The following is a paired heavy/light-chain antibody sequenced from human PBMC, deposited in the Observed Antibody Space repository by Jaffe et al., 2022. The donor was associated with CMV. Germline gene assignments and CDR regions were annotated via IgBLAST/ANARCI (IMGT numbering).Light chain of an antibody. CDR2: DVS. V-gene: IGLV2-11*01. CDR3: CSYAGSIWV. Sequence: QSALTQPRSVSGSPGQSVTISCTGTSSDVGGYNYVSWYQQHPGKAPKLMIYDVSKRPSGVPDRFSGSKSGNTASLTISGLQAEDEADYYCCSYAGSIWVFGGGTKLTVL. J-gene: IGLJ3*02. CDR1: SSDVGGYNY.
Heavy chain of an antibody. CDR3: ASEGQMATISQTDDTKKKHYYYYYGMDV. CDR2: IWYDGSNK. J-gene: IGHJ6*02. V-gene: IGHV3-33*01. CDR1: GFTFSSYG. Sequence: QVQLVESGGGVVQPGRSLRLSCAASGFTFSSYGMHWVRQAPGKGLEWVAVIWYDGSNKYYADSVKGRFTISRDNSKNTLYLQMNSLRAEDTAVYYCASEGQMATISQTDDTKKKHYYYYYGMDVWGQGTTVTVSS. D-gene: IGHD5-12*01.